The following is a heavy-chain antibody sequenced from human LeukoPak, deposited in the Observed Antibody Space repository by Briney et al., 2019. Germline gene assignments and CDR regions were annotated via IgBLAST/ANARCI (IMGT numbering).Heavy chain of an antibody. CDR2: INPSGGST. V-gene: IGHV1-46*01. Sequence: GASVKVSCTASGYTFTSYYMHWVRQAPGQGLEWMGIINPSGGSTSYAQKFQGRVTMTRDTSTSTVYMELSSLRSEDTAVYYCARDRLPATAGYWGQGTLVTVSS. D-gene: IGHD2-2*01. CDR1: GYTFTSYY. J-gene: IGHJ4*02. CDR3: ARDRLPATAGY.